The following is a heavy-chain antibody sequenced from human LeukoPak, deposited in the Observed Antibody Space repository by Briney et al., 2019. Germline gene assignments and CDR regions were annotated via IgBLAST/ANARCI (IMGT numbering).Heavy chain of an antibody. CDR1: GFTFSNAW. CDR3: TAIIVVVPAAIRED. Sequence: PGGSLRLSCAASGFTFSNAWMSWVRQAPGKGLEWVGRIKSKTDGGTTDYAAPVKGRFTISRDDSKNTLYLQMNSLKTEDTAVYYCTAIIVVVPAAIREDWSQGTLVTVSS. CDR2: IKSKTDGGTT. D-gene: IGHD2-2*02. V-gene: IGHV3-15*01. J-gene: IGHJ4*02.